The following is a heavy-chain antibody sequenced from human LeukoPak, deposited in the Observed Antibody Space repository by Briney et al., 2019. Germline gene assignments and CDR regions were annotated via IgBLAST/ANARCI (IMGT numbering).Heavy chain of an antibody. Sequence: PGGSLRLSCAVSGFTFSSSWMSWVRQAPGRGLEWVANIKQDGSDKNYVDSVKGRFTISRDNAKNSLYLEMNSLRAEDTGVYYCARGGGSSDYWGQGTLVTVSS. V-gene: IGHV3-7*01. J-gene: IGHJ4*02. D-gene: IGHD6-19*01. CDR3: ARGGGSSDY. CDR1: GFTFSSSW. CDR2: IKQDGSDK.